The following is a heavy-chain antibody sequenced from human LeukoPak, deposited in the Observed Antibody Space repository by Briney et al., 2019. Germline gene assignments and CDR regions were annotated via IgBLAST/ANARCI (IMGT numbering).Heavy chain of an antibody. Sequence: ASVKVSCKASGYTFTGYYMHWVRQAPGQGLEWMGWINPNSGGTNYAQNFQGRVTITRDTSIATAYMELTRLRSDDTAIYYCARDWGSLTGDVGGVDYWGQGTLVTVSS. CDR3: ARDWGSLTGDVGGVDY. V-gene: IGHV1-2*02. CDR1: GYTFTGYY. J-gene: IGHJ4*02. CDR2: INPNSGGT. D-gene: IGHD3-16*01.